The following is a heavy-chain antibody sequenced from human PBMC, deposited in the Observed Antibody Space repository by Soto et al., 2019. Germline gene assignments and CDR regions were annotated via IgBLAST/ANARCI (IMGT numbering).Heavy chain of an antibody. Sequence: EVQLLESGGGLVQPGGSLRLSCAASGFPFNSYAMNWVRQAPGKGLEWVSGISATGDTTYHADSVKGRFTVSRDNPKNTLYLQLRSMIAEDTAVYYRANDLGVFTARGIMLSWGTGPLV. CDR1: GFPFNSYA. CDR2: ISATGDTT. V-gene: IGHV3-23*01. CDR3: ANDLGVFTARGIMLS. D-gene: IGHD3-16*01. J-gene: IGHJ5*02.